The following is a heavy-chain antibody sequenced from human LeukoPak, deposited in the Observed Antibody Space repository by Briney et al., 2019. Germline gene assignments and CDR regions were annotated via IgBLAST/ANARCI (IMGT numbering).Heavy chain of an antibody. Sequence: PSETLSLTCTVSGGSISSGSYYWSWIRQPAGKGLEWIGRIYTSGSTNYNPSLKSRVTISVDTSKNQFSLKLSSVTAADTAVYYCARADYYDSSGYSHYPYYFDYWGQGTLVTVSS. CDR2: IYTSGST. CDR3: ARADYYDSSGYSHYPYYFDY. CDR1: GGSISSGSYY. V-gene: IGHV4-61*02. J-gene: IGHJ4*02. D-gene: IGHD3-22*01.